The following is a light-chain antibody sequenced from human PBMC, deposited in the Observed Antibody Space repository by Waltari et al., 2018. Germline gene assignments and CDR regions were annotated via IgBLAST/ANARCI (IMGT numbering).Light chain of an antibody. CDR3: SSYTSTNTLL. J-gene: IGLJ2*01. CDR1: SSDIGAYDY. V-gene: IGLV2-14*03. Sequence: QSALTQPASVSGSTGQSITISCPGTSSDIGAYDYVSWYQQHPGKAPKLMIYDVTNRPSGVSQRVSGSKSGNTASLTISGLQAEDEADYYCSSYTSTNTLLFGGGTMLTVL. CDR2: DVT.